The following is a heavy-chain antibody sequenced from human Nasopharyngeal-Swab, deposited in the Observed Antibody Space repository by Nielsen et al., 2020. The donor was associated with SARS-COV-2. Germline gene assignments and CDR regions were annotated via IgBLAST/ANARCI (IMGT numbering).Heavy chain of an antibody. Sequence: GESLKISCAASGFTFSYYSMSWVRQAPGEGLEWVSSISGSGSYIYYADSVKGRFTISRDNAKNSLYLQMNSLRVEDTAVYYCGRQLRLGELSLYNEFDYWGQGTLVTVSS. CDR3: GRQLRLGELSLYNEFDY. CDR1: GFTFSYYS. V-gene: IGHV3-21*01. J-gene: IGHJ4*02. D-gene: IGHD3-16*02. CDR2: ISGSGSYI.